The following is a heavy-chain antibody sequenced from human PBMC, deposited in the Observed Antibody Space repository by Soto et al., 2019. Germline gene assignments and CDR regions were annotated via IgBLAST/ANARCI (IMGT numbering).Heavy chain of an antibody. CDR2: LNPHSGKA. Sequence: ASVKVSCKASGYTFTIHDIHWVRQAPGQGLEWMAGLNPHSGKAAYAQRFQDRLTMTGNASTSTAYMELSGLRSEDTAMYYCARVSSIAARRSYDSWGQGTLVTVS. J-gene: IGHJ4*02. CDR1: GYTFTIHD. V-gene: IGHV1-8*01. D-gene: IGHD6-6*01. CDR3: ARVSSIAARRSYDS.